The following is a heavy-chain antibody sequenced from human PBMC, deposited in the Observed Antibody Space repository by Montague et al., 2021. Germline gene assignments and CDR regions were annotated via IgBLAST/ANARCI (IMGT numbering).Heavy chain of an antibody. D-gene: IGHD4-23*01. CDR1: GGAISSEGYY. CDR3: ASGNDYSGNCFDY. Sequence: TLSLTCNVSGGAISSEGYYWSWIRQHPGKGLEWIGYIYSSGSTHYSPSLESRITISVDTSQNQFSLRLTSVTAADTAVYFCASGNDYSGNCFDYWGQGTLVTVSS. V-gene: IGHV4-31*03. CDR2: IYSSGST. J-gene: IGHJ4*02.